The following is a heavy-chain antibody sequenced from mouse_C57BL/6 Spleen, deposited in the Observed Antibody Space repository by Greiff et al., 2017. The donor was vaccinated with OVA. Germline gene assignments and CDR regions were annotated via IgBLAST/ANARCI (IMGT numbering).Heavy chain of an antibody. J-gene: IGHJ2*01. D-gene: IGHD1-1*01. CDR1: GYAFSSYW. V-gene: IGHV1-80*01. Sequence: VQLQQSGAELVKPGASVKISCKASGYAFSSYWMNWVKQRPGKGLEWIGQIYPGDGDTNYNGKFKGKATLTADKSSSTAYMQISSLTSEDSAVYFCARDYHGSSYFDYWGQGTTLTVSS. CDR3: ARDYHGSSYFDY. CDR2: IYPGDGDT.